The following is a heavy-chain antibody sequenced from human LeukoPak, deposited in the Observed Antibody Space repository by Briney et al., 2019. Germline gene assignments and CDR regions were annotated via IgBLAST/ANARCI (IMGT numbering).Heavy chain of an antibody. D-gene: IGHD6-13*01. J-gene: IGHJ4*02. CDR2: IYYSGST. CDR3: ARQRRNSSSRSGADFDY. CDR1: GGSISSSSYY. Sequence: TSETPSLTCTVSGGSISSSSYYWGWIRQPPGKGLEWIGSIYYSGSTYYNPSLKSRVTISVDTSKNQFSLKLSSVTAADTAVYYCARQRRNSSSRSGADFDYWGQGTLVTVSS. V-gene: IGHV4-39*01.